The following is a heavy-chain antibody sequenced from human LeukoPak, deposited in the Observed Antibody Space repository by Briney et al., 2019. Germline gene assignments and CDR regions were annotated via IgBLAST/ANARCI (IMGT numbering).Heavy chain of an antibody. J-gene: IGHJ6*02. CDR3: AGDYGVQAGYYYYGMDV. D-gene: IGHD4-17*01. CDR1: GYTFTSYD. V-gene: IGHV1-8*01. Sequence: ASVKVSCKASGYTFTSYDINWVRQATGQGLEWMGWMNPNSGNTGYAQKFQGRVTMTRNTFISTAYMELSSLRSEDTAVYYCAGDYGVQAGYYYYGMDVWGQGTTVTVSS. CDR2: MNPNSGNT.